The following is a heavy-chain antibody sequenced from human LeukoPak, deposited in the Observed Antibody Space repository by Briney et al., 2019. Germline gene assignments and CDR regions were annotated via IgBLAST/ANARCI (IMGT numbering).Heavy chain of an antibody. V-gene: IGHV3-66*01. D-gene: IGHD2-8*02. Sequence: GGSLRLSCAASGFTVSSNYMSWVRQAPGKGLEWVSVIYSGGSTYYADSVKGRFTISRDNSKNTLYLQMNSLRAEDTAVYYCASPPGYSFMDVWGQGTTVTVSS. J-gene: IGHJ6*03. CDR1: GFTVSSNY. CDR3: ASPPGYSFMDV. CDR2: IYSGGST.